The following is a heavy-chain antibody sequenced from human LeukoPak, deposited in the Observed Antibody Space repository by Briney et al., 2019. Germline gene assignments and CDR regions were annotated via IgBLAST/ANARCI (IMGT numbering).Heavy chain of an antibody. V-gene: IGHV3-30*02. D-gene: IGHD5-12*01. J-gene: IGHJ4*02. CDR3: AKDIATMRWLRPDPSVDY. CDR2: IRYDGINK. Sequence: HSGGSLRLSCAASGLTFGNHGMHWVRQAPGKGVEWVSFIRYDGINKYYPDSVKGRFTISRDNSKNTLYLQMNSLRAEDTAVYYCAKDIATMRWLRPDPSVDYWGQGTLVTVSS. CDR1: GLTFGNHG.